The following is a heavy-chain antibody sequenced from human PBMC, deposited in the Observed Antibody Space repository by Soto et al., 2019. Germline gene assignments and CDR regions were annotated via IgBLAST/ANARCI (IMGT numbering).Heavy chain of an antibody. CDR3: AREGCSGGSCYPIGE. V-gene: IGHV3-33*01. CDR2: IWYDGSNK. CDR1: GFTFSSYG. D-gene: IGHD2-15*01. Sequence: QVQLVESGGGVVQPGRSLRLSCAASGFTFSSYGMHWVRQAPGKGLEWVAVIWYDGSNKYYADSVKGRFTISRDNSKNTLYLQMNSLRAEDRAVYYCAREGCSGGSCYPIGEWGQGTLVTVSS. J-gene: IGHJ4*02.